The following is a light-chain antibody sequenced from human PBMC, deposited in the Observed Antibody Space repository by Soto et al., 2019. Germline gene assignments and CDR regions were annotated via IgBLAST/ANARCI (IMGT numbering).Light chain of an antibody. CDR1: QRLAYSDENTY. J-gene: IGKJ2*01. V-gene: IGKV2-30*01. CDR3: MQGTQGPYT. CDR2: KVS. Sequence: DVVMTQSPLSLPVTLGQPASISCRSSQRLAYSDENTYWNRFQQRPGQSPRRLIYKVSNRDSGVPERFRGIGSGTDFPLKISRVEAEDVGVYYCMQGTQGPYTFGQGTKLEI.